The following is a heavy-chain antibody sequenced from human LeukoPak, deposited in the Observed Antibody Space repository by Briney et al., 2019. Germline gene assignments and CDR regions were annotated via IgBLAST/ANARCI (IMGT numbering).Heavy chain of an antibody. CDR3: ARETYMDV. V-gene: IGHV4-4*07. J-gene: IGHJ6*04. Sequence: SETLSLTCTVSGGSIGSYYWGWIRQPARKGLEWIGRFYTSGSTDYNPSLKSRVIISVDKSKNQFSLRLSSVTAADTAIYYCARETYMDVWGRGITVTVSS. CDR2: FYTSGST. CDR1: GGSIGSYY.